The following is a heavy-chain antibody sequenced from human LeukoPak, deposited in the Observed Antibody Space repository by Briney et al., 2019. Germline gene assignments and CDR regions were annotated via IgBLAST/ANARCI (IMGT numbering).Heavy chain of an antibody. J-gene: IGHJ4*02. Sequence: KGLEWIGEIDHSGSTTYNPSLKSRVTILVDTSNYQFSLKLTSVTAADTAVYYCARGEAEIDYWGQGTLVTVSS. V-gene: IGHV4-34*01. CDR2: IDHSGST. CDR3: ARGEAEIDY.